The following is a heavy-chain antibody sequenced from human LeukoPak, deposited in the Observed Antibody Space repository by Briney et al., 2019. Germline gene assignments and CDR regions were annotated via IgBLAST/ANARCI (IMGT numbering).Heavy chain of an antibody. Sequence: SETLSLTCTVSGGSISSSSNYWGWIRQPPGKGLEWIGSIYHSGSTYYNPSLKSRVTISVDTSKNQFSLKLSSVTAADTAVYYCARDGPYSSSPPPYWGQGTLVTVSS. CDR3: ARDGPYSSSPPPY. CDR1: GGSISSSSNY. J-gene: IGHJ4*02. D-gene: IGHD6-6*01. V-gene: IGHV4-39*02. CDR2: IYHSGST.